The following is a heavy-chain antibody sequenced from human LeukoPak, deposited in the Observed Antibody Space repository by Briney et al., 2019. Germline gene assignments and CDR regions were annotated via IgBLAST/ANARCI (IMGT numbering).Heavy chain of an antibody. J-gene: IGHJ3*02. V-gene: IGHV3-30*18. CDR1: GFTFSSYG. CDR3: AKDRTGAFDI. Sequence: GGSLRLSCAASGFTFSSYGMHWVRQAPSKGLEWVAVISYDGSNKYYADSVKGRFTISRDNSKNTLYLQMNSLRAEDTAVYYCAKDRTGAFDIWGQGTMVTVSS. CDR2: ISYDGSNK.